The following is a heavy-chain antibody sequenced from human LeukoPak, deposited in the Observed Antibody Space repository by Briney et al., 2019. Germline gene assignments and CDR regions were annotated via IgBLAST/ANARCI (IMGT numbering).Heavy chain of an antibody. CDR2: IYTSGST. Sequence: SETLSLTCTVSGGSISSYYWSWIRQPAGKGLEWIGRIYTSGSTNYNPSLKSRVTMSVDTSKNQFSLKLSSVTAADTAVYYCARAYDYGGNSDYFDYWGQGTLSPSPQ. J-gene: IGHJ4*02. V-gene: IGHV4-4*07. CDR1: GGSISSYY. CDR3: ARAYDYGGNSDYFDY. D-gene: IGHD4-23*01.